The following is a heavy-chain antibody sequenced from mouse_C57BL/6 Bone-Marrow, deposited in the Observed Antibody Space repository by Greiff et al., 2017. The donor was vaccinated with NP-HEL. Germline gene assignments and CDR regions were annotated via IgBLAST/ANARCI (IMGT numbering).Heavy chain of an antibody. CDR1: GFTFSDYG. Sequence: EVKLVESGGGLVKPGGSLKLSCAASGFTFSDYGMHWVRQAPEKGLEWVAYISSGSSTIYYADTVKGRFTISRDNAKNTLFLQMTSLRSEDTAMYYCARIYYGNYSYYFDYWGQGTTLTVSS. J-gene: IGHJ2*01. D-gene: IGHD2-1*01. CDR2: ISSGSSTI. CDR3: ARIYYGNYSYYFDY. V-gene: IGHV5-17*01.